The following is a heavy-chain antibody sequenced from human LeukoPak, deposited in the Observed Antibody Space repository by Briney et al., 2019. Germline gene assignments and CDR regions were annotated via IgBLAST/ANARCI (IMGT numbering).Heavy chain of an antibody. V-gene: IGHV1-69*13. D-gene: IGHD2-15*01. Sequence: EASVKVSCKASGGTFSSYAISWVRQAPGQGLEWMGGIIPIFGTANYAQKFQGSVTITADESTSTAYMELSSLRSEDTAVYYCARELGGGYCSGGSCFDAFDIWGQGTVVTVSS. CDR1: GGTFSSYA. CDR3: ARELGGGYCSGGSCFDAFDI. J-gene: IGHJ3*02. CDR2: IIPIFGTA.